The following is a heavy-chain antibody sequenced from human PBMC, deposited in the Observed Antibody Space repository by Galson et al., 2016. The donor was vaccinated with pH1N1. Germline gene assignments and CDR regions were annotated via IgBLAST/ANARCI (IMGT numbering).Heavy chain of an antibody. V-gene: IGHV3-66*02. CDR3: ARPRIASPGALHH. CDR2: TDSGGNS. J-gene: IGHJ1*01. Sequence: SLRLSCAASGLSVRNNYMNWVRQAPGKGLEWVSVTDSGGNSFYADSVKGRFTMSRDNSKNTVYLQMNSLTREDTAVYFCARPRIASPGALHHWGQGTRVTVSS. D-gene: IGHD1-26*01. CDR1: GLSVRNNY.